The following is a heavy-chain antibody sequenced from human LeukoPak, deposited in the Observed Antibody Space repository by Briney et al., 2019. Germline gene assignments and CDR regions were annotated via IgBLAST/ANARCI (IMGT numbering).Heavy chain of an antibody. V-gene: IGHV3-30*18. CDR2: ISYDGRNK. J-gene: IGHJ5*02. Sequence: PGRSLRLSCAASGFTFSSYGMHWVRQAPGKGLEWVAVISYDGRNKYYADSVKGRFTISRDNSKNTLYLQMNSLRAADTAVYYCAKEGGIAVAGTASWFDPWGQGTLVTVSS. D-gene: IGHD6-19*01. CDR3: AKEGGIAVAGTASWFDP. CDR1: GFTFSSYG.